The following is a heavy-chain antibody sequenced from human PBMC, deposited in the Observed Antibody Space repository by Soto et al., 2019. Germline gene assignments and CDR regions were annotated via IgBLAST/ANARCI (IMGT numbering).Heavy chain of an antibody. D-gene: IGHD2-15*01. Sequence: EVQLVESGGGLVQPGGCLRLSCAASGFSFDSYWMHWVRQAPGQGPMWVSRIDYDGTTTNYVDSVKGRFTISRDNAKSTLYLQMNSLRPVDTAVYYCTRGPRASSGGTGAYWGKGTLVTVSS. CDR2: IDYDGTTT. CDR1: GFSFDSYW. CDR3: TRGPRASSGGTGAY. V-gene: IGHV3-74*01. J-gene: IGHJ1*01.